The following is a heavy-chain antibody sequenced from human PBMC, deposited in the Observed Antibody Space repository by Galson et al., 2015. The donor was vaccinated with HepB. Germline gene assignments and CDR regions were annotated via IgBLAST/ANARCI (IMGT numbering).Heavy chain of an antibody. D-gene: IGHD5-12*01. CDR3: AKVDVVATTIGTYYFDY. V-gene: IGHV3-23*01. J-gene: IGHJ4*02. Sequence: SLRLSCAASGFTFSSYAMSWVRQAPGKGLEWVSAISGSGGSTYYADSVKGRFTISRDNSKNTLYLQMNSLRAEDTAVYYCAKVDVVATTIGTYYFDYWGQGTLVTVSS. CDR1: GFTFSSYA. CDR2: ISGSGGST.